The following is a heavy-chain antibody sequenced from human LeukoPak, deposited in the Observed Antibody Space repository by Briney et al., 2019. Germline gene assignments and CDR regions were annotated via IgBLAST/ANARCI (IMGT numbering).Heavy chain of an antibody. CDR2: INPSGGST. D-gene: IGHD1-1*01. J-gene: IGHJ5*02. CDR3: ARDLAPYHQTKNWFDP. Sequence: ASVTVSCTASGYTFTSYYMHWVRQAPGQGLEWMGIINPSGGSTSYAQKFQGRVTMTRDTSTSTVYMELSSLRSEDTAVYYCARDLAPYHQTKNWFDPWGQGTLVTVSS. CDR1: GYTFTSYY. V-gene: IGHV1-46*01.